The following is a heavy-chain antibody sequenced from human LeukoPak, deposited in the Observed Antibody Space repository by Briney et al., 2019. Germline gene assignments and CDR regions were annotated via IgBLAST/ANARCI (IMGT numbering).Heavy chain of an antibody. J-gene: IGHJ3*02. CDR3: ARLMMGAFDI. Sequence: PSETLSLTCTVSGRSISSSSYYWGWIRQPPGKGLEWIGSIYYSGSTYYNPSLKSRVTISVDTSKNQFSLKLSSVTAADTAVYYCARLMMGAFDIWGQGTMVTVSS. CDR1: GRSISSSSYY. CDR2: IYYSGST. D-gene: IGHD3-16*01. V-gene: IGHV4-39*01.